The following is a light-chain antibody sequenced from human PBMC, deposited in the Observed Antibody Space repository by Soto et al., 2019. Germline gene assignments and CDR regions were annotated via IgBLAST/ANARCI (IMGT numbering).Light chain of an antibody. V-gene: IGLV2-14*01. J-gene: IGLJ1*01. Sequence: PGQSIAISCTGTFSDVGGYDYVSWYQQHPDKAPKLMIYEVTKRPSGVSNRFSGSKSGNTASLTISGLQPEDEADYYCSSNKSGSTRVFGSGTKVTV. CDR1: FSDVGGYDY. CDR2: EVT. CDR3: SSNKSGSTRV.